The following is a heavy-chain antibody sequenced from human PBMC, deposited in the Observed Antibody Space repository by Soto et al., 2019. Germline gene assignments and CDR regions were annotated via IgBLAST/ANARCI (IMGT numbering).Heavy chain of an antibody. Sequence: GAAVKVSCKASGYTFTSYGISWVRQAPGQGLEWMGWISAYNGNTNYAQKLQGRVTMTTHTSTRTATIALRRLLSSDTAVYYCARDRSGSSWYEPYYYGMDVWGQGTTVTVSS. J-gene: IGHJ6*02. V-gene: IGHV1-18*01. CDR2: ISAYNGNT. CDR3: ARDRSGSSWYEPYYYGMDV. CDR1: GYTFTSYG. D-gene: IGHD6-13*01.